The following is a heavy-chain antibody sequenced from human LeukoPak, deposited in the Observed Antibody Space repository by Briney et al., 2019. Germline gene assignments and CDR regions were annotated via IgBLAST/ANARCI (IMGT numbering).Heavy chain of an antibody. V-gene: IGHV5-51*01. CDR2: IYPGDSGI. CDR1: GYSFSNYW. Sequence: GESLKISCKGSGYSFSNYWIGWVRQMPGKGLEWMGIIYPGDSGIRYSPSFQGQVTISADTSISTAYLQWSSLKTSDSAIYYCARGAPFDYWGQGTLVTVSS. J-gene: IGHJ4*02. CDR3: ARGAPFDY. D-gene: IGHD2/OR15-2a*01.